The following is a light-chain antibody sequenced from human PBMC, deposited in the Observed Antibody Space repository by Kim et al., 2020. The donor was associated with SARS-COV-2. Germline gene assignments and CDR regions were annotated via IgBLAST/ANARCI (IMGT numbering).Light chain of an antibody. CDR2: DVS. CDR3: CSYAGSYTLYV. Sequence: QSVTLSCPGTSSDVGGYNYVSWYQQHPGKAPNLMIYDVSKRPSGVPDRFSGSKSGNTASLTISGLQGEDEADYYCCSYAGSYTLYVFGTGTKVTVL. CDR1: SSDVGGYNY. J-gene: IGLJ1*01. V-gene: IGLV2-11*01.